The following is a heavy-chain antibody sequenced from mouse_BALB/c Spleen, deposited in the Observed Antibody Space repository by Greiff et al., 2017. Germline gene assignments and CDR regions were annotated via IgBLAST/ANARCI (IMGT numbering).Heavy chain of an antibody. CDR1: GYTFTSYW. D-gene: IGHD2-4*01. V-gene: IGHV1-5*01. CDR3: SIYYDYETWFAY. J-gene: IGHJ3*01. CDR2: IYPGNSDT. Sequence: VQLQQSGTVLARPGASVKMSCTASGYTFTSYWMHWVQQRPGQGLEWIGAIYPGNSDTSYNQKFTGKAKLTAVTSTSTAYMELSSLTNEDSAVYYCSIYYDYETWFAYGGQGTLVTVSA.